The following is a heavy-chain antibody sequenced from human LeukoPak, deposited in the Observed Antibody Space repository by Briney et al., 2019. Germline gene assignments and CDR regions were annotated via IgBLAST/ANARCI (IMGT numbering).Heavy chain of an antibody. D-gene: IGHD5-24*01. V-gene: IGHV1-46*01. J-gene: IGHJ4*02. CDR2: IVPSSGST. CDR3: ARDYRIEGYNRGVDH. CDR1: GYTFTHYY. Sequence: ASVKVSCKASGYTFTHYYIHWVRQAPGQGVEWMGLIVPSSGSTSYAQKFLGRVTMTRDTSTTTVHMELSSLRSDDTAVYYCARDYRIEGYNRGVDHWGQGTLVTVSS.